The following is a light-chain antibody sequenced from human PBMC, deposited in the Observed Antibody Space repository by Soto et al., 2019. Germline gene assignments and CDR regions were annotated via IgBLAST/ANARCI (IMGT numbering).Light chain of an antibody. CDR1: QDITNY. J-gene: IGKJ4*01. Sequence: DIQMTQSPSAVSASVGDRVTITCRTSQDITNYLVWFQQKPGKVPERLIYGATNLQSGVPSRFSGSGSGTEFTLTISSLQPEDFAVYYCQLFGNSPPLTFGGGTKVDIK. CDR3: QLFGNSPPLT. CDR2: GAT. V-gene: IGKV1-17*03.